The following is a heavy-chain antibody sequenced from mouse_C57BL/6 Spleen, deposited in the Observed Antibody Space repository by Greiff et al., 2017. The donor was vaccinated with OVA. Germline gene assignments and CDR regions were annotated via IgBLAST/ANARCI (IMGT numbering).Heavy chain of an antibody. V-gene: IGHV1-5*01. J-gene: IGHJ3*01. CDR1: GYTFTSYW. CDR3: TREAGSSPAWFAY. CDR2: IYPGNSDT. D-gene: IGHD1-1*01. Sequence: EVQLQQSGTVLARPGASVKMSCKTSGYTFTSYWMHWVKQRPGQGLEWIGAIYPGNSDTNYNQKFKGKAKLTADTSASTAYMELSSLTNEDSAVYYCTREAGSSPAWFAYWGQGTLVTVSA.